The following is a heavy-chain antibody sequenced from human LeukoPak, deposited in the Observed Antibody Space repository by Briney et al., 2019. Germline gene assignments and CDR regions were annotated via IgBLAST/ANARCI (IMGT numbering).Heavy chain of an antibody. CDR1: GGTFSSYA. V-gene: IGHV1-69*01. CDR2: IITIFGTA. D-gene: IGHD1-1*01. CDR3: ARDTPLRLENWFDP. J-gene: IGHJ5*02. Sequence: VASVKVSCKPSGGTFSSYAISWVRQAPGQGLEWMGGIITIFGTAQYAQKFQGRVTITADESTTTAYMELSSLRSEDTVVYYWARDTPLRLENWFDPWGQGTLVTVSS.